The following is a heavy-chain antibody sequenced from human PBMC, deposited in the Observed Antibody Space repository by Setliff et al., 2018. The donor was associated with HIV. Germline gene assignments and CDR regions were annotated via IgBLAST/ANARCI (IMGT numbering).Heavy chain of an antibody. J-gene: IGHJ5*02. D-gene: IGHD4-17*01. V-gene: IGHV4-34*01. CDR3: ARVGTTVTTRETYKWFDP. CDR2: INHSGSS. Sequence: PSETLSLTCAFYGGPLSAHHWGWIRQSPGKGLEWIGEINHSGSSKYNPSLKSRVTMSVDTSKNQFSLKLSSVTAADSAVYYCARVGTTVTTRETYKWFDPWGQGTLVTV. CDR1: GGPLSAHH.